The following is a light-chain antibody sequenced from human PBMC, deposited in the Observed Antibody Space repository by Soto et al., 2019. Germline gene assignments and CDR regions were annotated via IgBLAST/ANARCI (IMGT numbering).Light chain of an antibody. CDR3: QQYYSYSWK. Sequence: DIQMTQSPSSVSGSVGDRVTITCRASQSISSWLAWYQQKPGKAPKLLIYDASSLQSGVPSRFSGSGSGTEFTLTISSLQPDDFATYYCQQYYSYSWKFGQGTKVDIK. CDR1: QSISSW. CDR2: DAS. J-gene: IGKJ1*01. V-gene: IGKV1-5*01.